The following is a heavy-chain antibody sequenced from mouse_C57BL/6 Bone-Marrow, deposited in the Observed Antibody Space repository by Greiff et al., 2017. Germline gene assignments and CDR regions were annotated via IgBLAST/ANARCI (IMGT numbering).Heavy chain of an antibody. CDR3: ARCRDSDCAMDY. V-gene: IGHV1-20*01. CDR2: INPYNGDT. Sequence: EVKLMESGPELVKPGASVKISCKASGYSFTGYFMNWVMQSHGKSLEWIGRINPYNGDTFYNQKFKGKATLTVDTSSSTAHMKLRSLTSEDSAVYDSARCRDSDCAMDYWGPGTSVTVSS. J-gene: IGHJ4*01. CDR1: GYSFTGYF.